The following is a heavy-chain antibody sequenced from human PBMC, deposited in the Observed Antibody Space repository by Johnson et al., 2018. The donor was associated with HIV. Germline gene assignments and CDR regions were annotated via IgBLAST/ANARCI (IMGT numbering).Heavy chain of an antibody. CDR1: GFTFSSYG. J-gene: IGHJ3*02. D-gene: IGHD6-13*01. CDR2: VSYDGTNE. Sequence: QVQLVESGGGVVQPGRSLRLSCAASGFTFSSYGMHWVRQAPGKGLEWVAFVSYDGTNEFYADSVKGRFTVSRDSSKNTLFLQMNSLRAEDTAVYYCAREGEGYSSSWYDAFDIWGQGTMVTVSS. CDR3: AREGEGYSSSWYDAFDI. V-gene: IGHV3-30*03.